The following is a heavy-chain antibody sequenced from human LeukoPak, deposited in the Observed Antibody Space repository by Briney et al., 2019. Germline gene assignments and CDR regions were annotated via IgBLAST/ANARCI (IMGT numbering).Heavy chain of an antibody. D-gene: IGHD6-13*01. J-gene: IGHJ4*02. Sequence: ASVKVSCKASGYTFTSYAMNWVRQAPGQGLEWMGWINTNTGNPTYAQGFTGRFVFSLDTSVSTAYLQISSLKAEDTAVYYCARVPPLYSSSWEYYFDYWGQGTLVTVSS. CDR1: GYTFTSYA. CDR2: INTNTGNP. CDR3: ARVPPLYSSSWEYYFDY. V-gene: IGHV7-4-1*02.